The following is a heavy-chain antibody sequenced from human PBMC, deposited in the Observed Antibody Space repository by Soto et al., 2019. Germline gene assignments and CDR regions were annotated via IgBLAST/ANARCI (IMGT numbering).Heavy chain of an antibody. CDR2: ISSSSSYI. V-gene: IGHV3-21*01. Sequence: PGGSLRLSCAASGFTFSSYSMNWVRQAPGKGLEWVSSISSSSSYIYYADSVKGRFTISRDNAKNSLYLQMNSLRAEDTAVYYCARDWDYGGNSGDAFDIWGQGTMVTVSS. CDR3: ARDWDYGGNSGDAFDI. CDR1: GFTFSSYS. D-gene: IGHD4-17*01. J-gene: IGHJ3*02.